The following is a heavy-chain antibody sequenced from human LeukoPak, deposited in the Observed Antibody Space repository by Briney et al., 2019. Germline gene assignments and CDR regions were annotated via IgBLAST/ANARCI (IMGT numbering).Heavy chain of an antibody. Sequence: PGGSLRLSCAASGFTFSSYSMNWVRQAPGKGLEWVSYISSSSSTIYYADSVKGRFTISRDDAQNSLFLQMNSLRAEDTAVYYCARQTQSSGLEYWGQGTLVTVSS. D-gene: IGHD6-19*01. CDR3: ARQTQSSGLEY. J-gene: IGHJ4*02. V-gene: IGHV3-48*04. CDR2: ISSSSSTI. CDR1: GFTFSSYS.